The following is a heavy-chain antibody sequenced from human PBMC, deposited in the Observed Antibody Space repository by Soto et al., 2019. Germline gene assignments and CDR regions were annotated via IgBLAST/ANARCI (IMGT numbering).Heavy chain of an antibody. Sequence: ASVNLSCKASGYTFSSYYMHWVRQAPGQGLEWMGIINPSGGSTSYAQKSQGRVTMTRDTSTSTVYMELSSLRSEDTAVYYCRIAAAAQIDYWGQGTLVTVS. V-gene: IGHV1-46*01. CDR3: RIAAAAQIDY. J-gene: IGHJ4*02. CDR2: INPSGGST. CDR1: GYTFSSYY. D-gene: IGHD6-13*01.